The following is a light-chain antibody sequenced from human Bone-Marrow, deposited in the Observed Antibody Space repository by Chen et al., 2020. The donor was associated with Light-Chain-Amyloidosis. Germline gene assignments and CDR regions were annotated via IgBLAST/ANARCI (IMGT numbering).Light chain of an antibody. J-gene: IGKJ1*01. V-gene: IGKV3-15*01. CDR3: QQYNNWPRT. CDR2: GAS. CDR1: QSVSSN. Sequence: EIVMTQSPATLSVSPGERATLSCRASQSVSSNLAWYQQKPGQAPRLLIYGASTRATGIPARFSGSGCGTEFTRTISSLQSEDFAVYYCQQYNNWPRTFGQGTKVEIK.